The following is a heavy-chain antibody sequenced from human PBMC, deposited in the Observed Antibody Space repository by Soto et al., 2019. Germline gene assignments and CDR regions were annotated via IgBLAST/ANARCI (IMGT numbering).Heavy chain of an antibody. D-gene: IGHD3-22*01. Sequence: QMQLEESGGGVAQPGRSLRLSCAASGFSFNTYVMHWVRQAPGKGLEWVAGISHDGSSQHYAGSVKVRFTISRDNSRSTLNLELNSLTDDDTAVYHCETEDESSGEAGTFHHWGQGTLVTVSS. CDR2: ISHDGSSQ. CDR1: GFSFNTYV. V-gene: IGHV3-30-3*01. J-gene: IGHJ1*01. CDR3: ETEDESSGEAGTFHH.